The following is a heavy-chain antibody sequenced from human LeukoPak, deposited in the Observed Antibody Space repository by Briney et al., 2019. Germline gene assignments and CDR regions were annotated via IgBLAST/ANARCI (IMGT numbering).Heavy chain of an antibody. CDR2: IYYSGST. V-gene: IGHV4-39*01. CDR1: GGSISSSSYY. D-gene: IGHD3-22*01. CDR3: ARRPTPSGYYSPPYNWFDP. Sequence: PSETLSLTCTVSGGSISSSSYYWGWIRQPPGKGLEWIGSIYYSGSTYYNPSLKSRVTISVDTSKNQFSLKLSSVTAADTAVYYCARRPTPSGYYSPPYNWFDPWGQGTLVTVS. J-gene: IGHJ5*02.